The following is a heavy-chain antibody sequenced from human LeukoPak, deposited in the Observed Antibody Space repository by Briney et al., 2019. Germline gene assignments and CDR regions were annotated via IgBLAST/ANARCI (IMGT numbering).Heavy chain of an antibody. CDR1: GGSISSGGYS. Sequence: PSETLSLTCAVSGGSISSGGYSWSWIRQPPGKGLEWIGYIYYSGSTYYNPSLKSRVTISVDTSKNQFSLKLSSVTAADTAVYYCARDDGGQNYDSSGPEYFQHWGQGTLVTVSS. D-gene: IGHD3-22*01. J-gene: IGHJ1*01. V-gene: IGHV4-30-4*07. CDR3: ARDDGGQNYDSSGPEYFQH. CDR2: IYYSGST.